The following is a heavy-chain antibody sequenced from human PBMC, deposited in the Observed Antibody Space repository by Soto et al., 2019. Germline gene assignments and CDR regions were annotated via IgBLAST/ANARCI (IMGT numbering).Heavy chain of an antibody. V-gene: IGHV4-59*08. CDR2: IYYSGST. Sequence: QVQLQESGPGLVKPSETLSLTCTVSGGSISSYYWSWIRQPPGKGLEWIGYIYYSGSTNYNPSLKSRVTISVDTSKNQCSLKLSSVTAADTAVYYCASQVATITQHNWFDPWGQGTLVTVSS. D-gene: IGHD5-12*01. CDR1: GGSISSYY. J-gene: IGHJ5*02. CDR3: ASQVATITQHNWFDP.